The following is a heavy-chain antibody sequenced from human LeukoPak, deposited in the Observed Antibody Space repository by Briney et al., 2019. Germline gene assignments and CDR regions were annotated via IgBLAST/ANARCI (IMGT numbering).Heavy chain of an antibody. J-gene: IGHJ4*02. CDR1: GGSISSYY. Sequence: SETLSLTCTVSGGSISSYYWSWIRQPPGKGLEWIGYIYYSGSTNYNPSLKSRVTISVDTSKNQFSLKLSSVTAADTAVYYCAGGYYYDSSGYSPYYWGQGTLVTVSS. CDR3: AGGYYYDSSGYSPYY. D-gene: IGHD3-22*01. CDR2: IYYSGST. V-gene: IGHV4-59*08.